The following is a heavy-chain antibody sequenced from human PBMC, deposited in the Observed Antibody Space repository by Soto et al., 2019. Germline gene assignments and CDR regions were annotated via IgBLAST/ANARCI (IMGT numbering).Heavy chain of an antibody. CDR3: ARDWFSGGSLLRTPDFDY. V-gene: IGHV1-18*01. CDR1: GYTFTSYG. CDR2: ISAYNGKT. J-gene: IGHJ4*02. D-gene: IGHD2-15*01. Sequence: GASVKVSCKASGYTFTSYGISWVRQAPGQGLEWMGWISAYNGKTNYAQKLQGRVTMTTDASTSTAYMELRSLRSDDTAVYYCARDWFSGGSLLRTPDFDYWGQGTLVTVSS.